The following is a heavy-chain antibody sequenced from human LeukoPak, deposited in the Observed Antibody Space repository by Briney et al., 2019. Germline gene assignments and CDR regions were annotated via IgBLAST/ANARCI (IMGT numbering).Heavy chain of an antibody. V-gene: IGHV1-18*01. Sequence: ASVKVSCKASGYTFTSYGISWVRQGPGQGLEWMGWISAYNGNTNYAQKLRGRVTMTTDTSTSTAYMELRSLRSDDTAVYYCARVISQYDSGGIFDYWGQGTLVTVSS. D-gene: IGHD3-22*01. J-gene: IGHJ4*02. CDR3: ARVISQYDSGGIFDY. CDR2: ISAYNGNT. CDR1: GYTFTSYG.